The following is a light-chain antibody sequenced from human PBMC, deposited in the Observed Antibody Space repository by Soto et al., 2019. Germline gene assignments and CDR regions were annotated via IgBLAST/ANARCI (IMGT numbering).Light chain of an antibody. CDR2: SNN. Sequence: QSVLPQPPSASGTPGQRVTISCSGSSSNIGSKTVNWYQQLPGTAPKLLIYSNNQRPSGVPDRFSGSKSGTSASLAISGLQSEDEADYYCAAWDDSRNGVVFGGGTKLTVL. CDR1: SSNIGSKT. J-gene: IGLJ2*01. CDR3: AAWDDSRNGVV. V-gene: IGLV1-44*01.